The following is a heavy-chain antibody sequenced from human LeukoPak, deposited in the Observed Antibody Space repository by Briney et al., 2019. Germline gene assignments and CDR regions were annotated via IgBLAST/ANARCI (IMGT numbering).Heavy chain of an antibody. Sequence: PGGSLRLSCAASGSTFSDYYMSWIRQAPGKGLEWVSYISSSGSTIYYADSVKGRFTISSDNAKNSLYLQMNSLRAEDTAVYYCARDGYYDSSGYPDYWGQGTLVTVSS. V-gene: IGHV3-11*01. CDR3: ARDGYYDSSGYPDY. J-gene: IGHJ4*02. CDR2: ISSSGSTI. D-gene: IGHD3-22*01. CDR1: GSTFSDYY.